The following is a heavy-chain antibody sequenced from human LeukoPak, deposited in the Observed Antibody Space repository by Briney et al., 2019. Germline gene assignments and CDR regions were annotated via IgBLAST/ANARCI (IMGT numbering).Heavy chain of an antibody. CDR3: ARHYANSGYYSYFDY. V-gene: IGHV4-30-4*01. J-gene: IGHJ4*02. Sequence: PSETLSLTCTVSGGSFTNDNYFWSWTRQPPGEGLEWIAYIYYTAGSYYNPSLRSRVTMSTDTSRNQFSLKLNSVTAADTAVYYCARHYANSGYYSYFDYWGQGTLVTVSS. CDR1: GGSFTNDNYF. D-gene: IGHD3-22*01. CDR2: IYYTAGS.